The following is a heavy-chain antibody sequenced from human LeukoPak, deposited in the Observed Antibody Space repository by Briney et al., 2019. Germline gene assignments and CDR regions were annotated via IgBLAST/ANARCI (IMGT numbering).Heavy chain of an antibody. V-gene: IGHV3-30*18. J-gene: IGHJ4*02. D-gene: IGHD2-15*01. CDR3: AKDFPCSGGSCYSSGFGY. Sequence: GGSLRLSCAASGFTFSSYGMHWVRQAPGKGLEWVAVISYDGSNKYYADSVKGRFTISRDNSKNTLYLQMNSLRAEDTAVYYCAKDFPCSGGSCYSSGFGYWGQGTLVTVSS. CDR2: ISYDGSNK. CDR1: GFTFSSYG.